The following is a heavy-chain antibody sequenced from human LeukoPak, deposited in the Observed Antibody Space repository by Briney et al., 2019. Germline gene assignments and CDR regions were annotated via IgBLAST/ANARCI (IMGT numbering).Heavy chain of an antibody. J-gene: IGHJ4*02. Sequence: GSLRLSCAASGFTFSSYSMNWIRQPPGKGLEWIGEINHSGSTNYNPSLKSRVTISVDTSKNQFSLKLSSVTAADTAVYYCAGRRPFDYWGQGTLVTVSS. CDR1: GFTFSSYS. CDR2: INHSGST. CDR3: AGRRPFDY. V-gene: IGHV4-34*08.